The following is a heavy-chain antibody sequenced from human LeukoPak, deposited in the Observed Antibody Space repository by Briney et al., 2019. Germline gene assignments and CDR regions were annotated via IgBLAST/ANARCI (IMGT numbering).Heavy chain of an antibody. V-gene: IGHV1-18*01. D-gene: IGHD4-11*01. CDR1: GYTFTSYG. Sequence: HWASVKVSCTASGYTFTSYGISWVRQAPGQGLEWMGWISAYNGNTNYAQKLQGRVTMTTDTSTSIAYMELRSLRSDDTAVYYCARVYSNYGGPFDYWGQGTLVTVSS. CDR2: ISAYNGNT. CDR3: ARVYSNYGGPFDY. J-gene: IGHJ4*02.